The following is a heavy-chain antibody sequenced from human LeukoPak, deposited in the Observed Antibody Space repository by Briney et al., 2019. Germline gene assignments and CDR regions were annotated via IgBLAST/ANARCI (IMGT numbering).Heavy chain of an antibody. CDR3: ARTPQAYYYYYYMDV. CDR1: GASISSYY. CDR2: INHSGST. Sequence: PSETLSLTCTVSGASISSYYWSWIRQPPGKGLEWIGEINHSGSTNYNPSLKSRVTISVDTSKNQFSLKLSSVTAADTAVYYCARTPQAYYYYYYMDVWGKGTTVTVS. J-gene: IGHJ6*03. V-gene: IGHV4-34*01.